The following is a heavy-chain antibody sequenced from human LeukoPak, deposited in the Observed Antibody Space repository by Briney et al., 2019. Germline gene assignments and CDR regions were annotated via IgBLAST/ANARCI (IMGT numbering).Heavy chain of an antibody. CDR3: ARRGRGYSYTDWFDP. V-gene: IGHV3-30*02. Sequence: GGSLRLSCAASGFTFSSYGMHWLRQAPGKGLEWVAFIRFDATIKYYADSVKGRFSVSRDNSKNTVYLQMNSLRAEDTAMYYCARRGRGYSYTDWFDPWGQGTLVTVSS. J-gene: IGHJ5*02. D-gene: IGHD5-18*01. CDR2: IRFDATIK. CDR1: GFTFSSYG.